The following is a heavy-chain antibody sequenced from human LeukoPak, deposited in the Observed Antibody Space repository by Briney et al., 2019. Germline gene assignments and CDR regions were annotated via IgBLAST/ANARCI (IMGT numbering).Heavy chain of an antibody. CDR3: ARKHISSWFDP. Sequence: PSETLSLTCTVSGGSISSSSYYWGWIRQPPGKGLEWIGSIYYGGSTYYNPSLKSRVTISVDTSKNQFSLKLSSVTAADTAVYYCARKHISSWFDPWGQGTLVTVSS. CDR1: GGSISSSSYY. V-gene: IGHV4-39*01. J-gene: IGHJ5*02. D-gene: IGHD2-21*01. CDR2: IYYGGST.